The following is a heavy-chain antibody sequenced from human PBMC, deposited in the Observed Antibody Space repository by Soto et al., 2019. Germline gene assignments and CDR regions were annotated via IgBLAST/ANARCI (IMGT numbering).Heavy chain of an antibody. CDR3: AGGTYYLEY. CDR2: ILYDGSNK. Sequence: PGGSLRLSCAAFGFTFSNYGMHWARQAPGKGLEWVAAILYDGSNKYYADSVKGRFTISRDNSTNTLYLQMNSLRAEDKAVYYCAGGTYYLEYCGQGTLVTVSS. J-gene: IGHJ4*02. CDR1: GFTFSNYG. V-gene: IGHV3-33*01. D-gene: IGHD1-26*01.